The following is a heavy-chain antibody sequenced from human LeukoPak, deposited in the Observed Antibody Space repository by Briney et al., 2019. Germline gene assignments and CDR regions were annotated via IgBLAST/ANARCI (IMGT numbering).Heavy chain of an antibody. CDR1: GFTFSSYS. CDR3: AREEESWYSSSWRNDAFDI. D-gene: IGHD6-13*01. Sequence: PGGSLRLSCAASGFTFSSYSMNWVRQAPGKGLEWVSYISSSSSTIYYADSVKGRFTISRDNAKNSLYLQMNSLRAEDTAVYYCAREEESWYSSSWRNDAFDIWGQGTMVTVSS. J-gene: IGHJ3*02. CDR2: ISSSSSTI. V-gene: IGHV3-48*01.